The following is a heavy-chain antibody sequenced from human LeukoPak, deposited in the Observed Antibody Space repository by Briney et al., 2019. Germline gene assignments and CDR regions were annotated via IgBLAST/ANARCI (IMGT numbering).Heavy chain of an antibody. CDR3: ARDQSSNLYYDILTGYGGDYGMDV. CDR2: ISSSSSYI. J-gene: IGHJ6*02. Sequence: PGGSLRLSCAAPGFTFSSYSMNWVRQAPGKGLEWVSSISSSSSYIYYADSVKGRFTISRDNAKNSPYLQMNSLRAEDTAVYYCARDQSSNLYYDILTGYGGDYGMDVWGQGTTVTVSS. CDR1: GFTFSSYS. V-gene: IGHV3-21*01. D-gene: IGHD3-9*01.